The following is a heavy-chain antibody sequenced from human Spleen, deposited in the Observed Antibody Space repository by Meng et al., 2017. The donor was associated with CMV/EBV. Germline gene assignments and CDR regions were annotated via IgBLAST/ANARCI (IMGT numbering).Heavy chain of an antibody. V-gene: IGHV3-74*01. D-gene: IGHD2-2*01. Sequence: GESLKIPCAASGFTFSSYSMNWVRQAPGKGLVWVSRITADGTITSYADSVRGRFTISRDNAKNTLYLHMDSLTAEDTAMYYCARDATLPDYWGQGTLVTVSS. CDR3: ARDATLPDY. CDR1: GFTFSSYS. CDR2: ITADGTIT. J-gene: IGHJ4*02.